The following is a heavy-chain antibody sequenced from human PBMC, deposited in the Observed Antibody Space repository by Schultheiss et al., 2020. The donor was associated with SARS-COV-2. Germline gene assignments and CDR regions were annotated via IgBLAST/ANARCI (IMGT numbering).Heavy chain of an antibody. CDR2: INHSGST. V-gene: IGHV4-34*01. J-gene: IGHJ6*02. CDR1: GGSFSGYY. CDR3: ARDTYSSSWSYYYYYGMDV. D-gene: IGHD6-6*01. Sequence: SETLSLTCAVYGGSFSGYYWSWIRQPPGKGLEWIGEINHSGSTNYNPSPKSRVTISVDTSKNQISLKLSSVIAADTAVDYCARDTYSSSWSYYYYYGMDVWGQGTTVTVSS.